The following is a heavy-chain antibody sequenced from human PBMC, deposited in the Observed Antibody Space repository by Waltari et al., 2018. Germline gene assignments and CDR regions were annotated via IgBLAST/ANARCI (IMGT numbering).Heavy chain of an antibody. D-gene: IGHD2-15*01. CDR2: IYYSGST. CDR1: GCSISSSSYY. V-gene: IGHV4-39*07. J-gene: IGHJ4*02. CDR3: ARSGGNQGPYYFDY. Sequence: QLQLQESGPGLVKPSATLSLTCTVPGCSISSSSYYWGWIRKPPGKGLEWIGSIYYSGSTYYNPSLKSRVTISVDTSKNQFSLKLSSVTAADTAVYYCARSGGNQGPYYFDYWGQGTLVTVSS.